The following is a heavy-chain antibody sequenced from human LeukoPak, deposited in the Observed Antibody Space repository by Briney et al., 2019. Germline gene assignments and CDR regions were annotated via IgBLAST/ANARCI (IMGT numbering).Heavy chain of an antibody. D-gene: IGHD3-22*01. V-gene: IGHV3-7*01. CDR2: INPDGSDK. CDR3: ATDRGYSSFDY. Sequence: GGSLRLSCTASGFTFGDYAMSWFRQAPGKGLEWVASINPDGSDKYSVDSVKGRFTISRDNAKNSLYLQMNSLRAEDTAVYYCATDRGYSSFDYWGQGTLVTVSS. CDR1: GFTFGDYA. J-gene: IGHJ4*02.